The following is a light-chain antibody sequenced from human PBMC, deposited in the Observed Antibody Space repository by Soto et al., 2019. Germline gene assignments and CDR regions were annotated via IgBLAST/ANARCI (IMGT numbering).Light chain of an antibody. CDR3: SSHSASNSRVV. CDR1: SSDVGGYNS. V-gene: IGLV2-8*01. Sequence: QSVLTQPPSASGSPGQSVTISCTGTSSDVGGYNSVSWYQQHPGKAPKVMIYGVSTRPSGVPDRFSGSKSGNTASLTVSGLQAEDEADYYCSSHSASNSRVVFGGGTKLTVL. J-gene: IGLJ2*01. CDR2: GVS.